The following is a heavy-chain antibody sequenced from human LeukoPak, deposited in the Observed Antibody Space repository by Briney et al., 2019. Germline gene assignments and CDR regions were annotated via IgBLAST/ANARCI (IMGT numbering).Heavy chain of an antibody. D-gene: IGHD4-23*01. CDR3: ATHDTDDYGGNRPFDY. CDR2: IYYSGST. J-gene: IGHJ4*02. Sequence: SETLSLTCTVSGGSISSGDYYWSWIRPPPGKGLEWIGYIYYSGSTYYNPSLKSRVTISVDMSKNQFSLKLSSVTAADTAVYYCATHDTDDYGGNRPFDYWGQGTLVTVSS. V-gene: IGHV4-30-4*01. CDR1: GGSISSGDYY.